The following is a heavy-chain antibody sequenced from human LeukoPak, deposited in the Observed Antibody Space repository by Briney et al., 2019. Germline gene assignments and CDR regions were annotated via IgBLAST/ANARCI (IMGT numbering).Heavy chain of an antibody. CDR3: ATPYCGAISCLDVFDV. V-gene: IGHV4-31*03. D-gene: IGHD2-21*01. J-gene: IGHJ3*01. Sequence: SETLSLTCTVSGVSLSSDKYYWTWIRQRPGRGLEWIGHIYYSGSTSFNPSLKSRVSMSMDTSKSQFSLKLTSVTAADTAVYYCATPYCGAISCLDVFDVWGQGTVVTVSS. CDR2: IYYSGST. CDR1: GVSLSSDKYY.